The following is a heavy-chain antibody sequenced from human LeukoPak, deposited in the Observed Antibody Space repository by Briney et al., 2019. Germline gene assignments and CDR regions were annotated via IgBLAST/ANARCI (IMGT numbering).Heavy chain of an antibody. Sequence: PGGSLRLSCAASGFTFTTYWMTWVRQAPGKGLQWVASIKGDGSEKYYVDSVKGRFTISRDNAKNSLYLQMNSLRAEDTAVYYCARDCSGGSCYAGYWGQGTLVTVSS. D-gene: IGHD2-15*01. J-gene: IGHJ4*02. CDR1: GFTFTTYW. CDR2: IKGDGSEK. CDR3: ARDCSGGSCYAGY. V-gene: IGHV3-7*05.